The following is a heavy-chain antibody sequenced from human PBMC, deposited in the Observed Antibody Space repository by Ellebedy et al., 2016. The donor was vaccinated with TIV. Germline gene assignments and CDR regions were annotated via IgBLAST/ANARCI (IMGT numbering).Heavy chain of an antibody. CDR2: ISYDGSNK. Sequence: GESLKISXAASGFTFSSYGMHWVRQAPGKGLEWVAVISYDGSNKYYADSVKGRFTISRDNSKNTLYLQMNSLRAEDTAVYYCAKGGYSSGWYFDYWGQGTLVTVSS. CDR1: GFTFSSYG. D-gene: IGHD6-19*01. CDR3: AKGGYSSGWYFDY. J-gene: IGHJ4*02. V-gene: IGHV3-30*18.